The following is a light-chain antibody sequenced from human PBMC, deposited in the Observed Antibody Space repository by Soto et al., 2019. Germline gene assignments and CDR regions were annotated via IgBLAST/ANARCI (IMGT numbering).Light chain of an antibody. J-gene: IGKJ1*01. Sequence: EIQMTQCPSSLLASVGDRVTITCVAIQSISNHLNWYPQKPGKAPKLLIFAASSLPRGVPSRFSGSRPAPDFTLTISSLQPDDFEPSYCQQSYSSPPTFGQGTQVDI. CDR2: AAS. V-gene: IGKV1-39*01. CDR1: QSISNH. CDR3: QQSYSSPPT.